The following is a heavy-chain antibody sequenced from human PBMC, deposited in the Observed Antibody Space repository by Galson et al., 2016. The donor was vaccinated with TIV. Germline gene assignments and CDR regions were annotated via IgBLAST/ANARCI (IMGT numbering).Heavy chain of an antibody. D-gene: IGHD6-13*01. CDR2: IDDSGDT. Sequence: SLRLSCAASGFTFSSYTLNWVRQAPGKGLEWVSTIDDSGDTHYADSVKGRFAISRDNSKNTLYLQMSSLRVEDTAVYYCVRGMQLRPYWGQGTLVTVSS. CDR3: VRGMQLRPY. V-gene: IGHV3-23*01. CDR1: GFTFSSYT. J-gene: IGHJ4*02.